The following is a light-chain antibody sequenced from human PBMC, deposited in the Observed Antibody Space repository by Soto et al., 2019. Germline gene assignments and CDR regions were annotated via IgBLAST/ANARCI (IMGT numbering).Light chain of an antibody. CDR2: DVS. V-gene: IGLV2-14*01. CDR3: SSYTSSSTLV. J-gene: IGLJ1*01. Sequence: QPALTQPASGSGSPGRSISISCTGTSSDVGGYNYVSWYQQHPGKAPKLMIYDVSNRPSGVSNRFSGSKSGNTASLTISGLQAEDEADYYCSSYTSSSTLVFGTGTKVTVL. CDR1: SSDVGGYNY.